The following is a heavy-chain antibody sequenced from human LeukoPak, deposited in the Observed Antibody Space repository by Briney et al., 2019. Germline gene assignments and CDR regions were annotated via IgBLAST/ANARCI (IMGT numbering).Heavy chain of an antibody. J-gene: IGHJ4*02. CDR2: VSAYNGST. V-gene: IGHV1-18*01. Sequence: ASVKVSCKASGYTFTSYGISWVRQAPGQGLEWMGWVSAYNGSTNYAQKLQGRVTMTTDTSTSTAYMELRSLRSDDTAVYYCARHYYYDSSGYYLGNFDYWGQGTLVTVSS. D-gene: IGHD3-22*01. CDR1: GYTFTSYG. CDR3: ARHYYYDSSGYYLGNFDY.